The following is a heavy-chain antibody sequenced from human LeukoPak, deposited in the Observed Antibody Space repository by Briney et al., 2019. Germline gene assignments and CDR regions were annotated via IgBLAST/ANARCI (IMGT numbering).Heavy chain of an antibody. CDR1: GGSLSGSF. J-gene: IGHJ5*02. D-gene: IGHD5-24*01. Sequence: SETLSLTCAVSGGSLSGSFWRWIRQPRRKGLEWIGEINHSGYTNYKPSLNSRLPISVDTSKNQLSLNLPSVTAADTAFYYCAKTRAGYIVAWGQGSLVTVSS. V-gene: IGHV4-34*01. CDR3: AKTRAGYIVA. CDR2: INHSGYT.